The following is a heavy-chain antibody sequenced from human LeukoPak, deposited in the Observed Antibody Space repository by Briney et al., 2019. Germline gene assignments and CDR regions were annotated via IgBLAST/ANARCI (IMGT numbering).Heavy chain of an antibody. J-gene: IGHJ6*03. CDR3: ATGTPYYYYYYMDV. Sequence: SETLSLTCTVSGGSISSYYWSWIRRPPGKGLEWIGYIYTSGSTNYNPSLKSRVTISVDTSKNQFSLKLSSVTAADTAVYYCATGTPYYYYYYMDVWGKGTTVTVSS. CDR2: IYTSGST. V-gene: IGHV4-4*09. D-gene: IGHD1-1*01. CDR1: GGSISSYY.